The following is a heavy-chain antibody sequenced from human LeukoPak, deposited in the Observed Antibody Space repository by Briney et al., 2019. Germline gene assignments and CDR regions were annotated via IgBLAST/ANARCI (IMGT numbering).Heavy chain of an antibody. CDR1: GGSISSGSYY. CDR2: IYTSGSI. J-gene: IGHJ4*02. Sequence: SETLSLTCTVSGGSISSGSYYWSWIRQPAGKGLEWIGHIYTSGSINYNPSLKSRVTISVDTSKNQFSLKLSSVTAADTAVYYCARGYYYDSSGYLVTFGIDYWGQGTLVTVSS. D-gene: IGHD3-22*01. V-gene: IGHV4-61*09. CDR3: ARGYYYDSSGYLVTFGIDY.